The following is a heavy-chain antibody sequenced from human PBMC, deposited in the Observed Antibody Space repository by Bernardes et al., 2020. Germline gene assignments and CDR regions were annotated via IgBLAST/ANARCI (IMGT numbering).Heavy chain of an antibody. V-gene: IGHV4-59*01. CDR2: IYYSGST. Sequence: SETLSLTCTVSGGSISSYYWSWIRQPPGKGLEWIGYIYYSGSTNYNPSLKSRVTISVDTSKNQFSLKLSSVTAADTAVYYCASAEFENGDYNAYFQHWGQGTLVTVSS. CDR3: ASAEFENGDYNAYFQH. D-gene: IGHD4-17*01. CDR1: GGSISSYY. J-gene: IGHJ1*01.